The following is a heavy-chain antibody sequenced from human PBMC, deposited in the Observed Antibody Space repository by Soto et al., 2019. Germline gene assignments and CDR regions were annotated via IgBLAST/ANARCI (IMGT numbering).Heavy chain of an antibody. CDR2: MSYDGSNK. CDR1: GFTFSSYA. Sequence: QVQLVESGGGVVQPGRSLRLSCAASGFTFSSYAMHWVRRAPGKGLEWMAVMSYDGSNKYYADSVKGRFTISRDNSKNSRYLQMNGRRPEDTALYYCARDGGAYWGQGTLVIVSS. V-gene: IGHV3-30-3*01. D-gene: IGHD3-16*01. J-gene: IGHJ4*02. CDR3: ARDGGAY.